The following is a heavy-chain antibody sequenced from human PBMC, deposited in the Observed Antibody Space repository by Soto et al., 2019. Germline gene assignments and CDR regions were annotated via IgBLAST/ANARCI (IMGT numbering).Heavy chain of an antibody. CDR1: GGTFSSYA. J-gene: IGHJ6*02. CDR2: IIPIFGTA. CDR3: ARSRSSGYYFRYYYYYGMDV. Sequence: SVKVSCKASGGTFSSYASSWVRQAPGQGLEWMGGIIPIFGTANYAQKFQGRVTITADESTSTPYMELSSLRSEDTAVYYCARSRSSGYYFRYYYYYGMDVWGQGTTVTVSS. V-gene: IGHV1-69*13. D-gene: IGHD3-22*01.